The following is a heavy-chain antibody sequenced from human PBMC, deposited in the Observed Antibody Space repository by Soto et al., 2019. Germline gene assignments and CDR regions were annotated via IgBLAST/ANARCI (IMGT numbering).Heavy chain of an antibody. Sequence: SETLSLTCAISGDSVSSNSAAWNWIRQSPSRGLEWLGRTYYRSKWYNDYAVSVKSRININPDTSKNQFSLQLNSVTPEDTAVYYCARTTYYYDSSGYSTHQIFDYWGQGTLVTVSS. V-gene: IGHV6-1*01. J-gene: IGHJ4*02. CDR1: GDSVSSNSAA. D-gene: IGHD3-22*01. CDR2: TYYRSKWYN. CDR3: ARTTYYYDSSGYSTHQIFDY.